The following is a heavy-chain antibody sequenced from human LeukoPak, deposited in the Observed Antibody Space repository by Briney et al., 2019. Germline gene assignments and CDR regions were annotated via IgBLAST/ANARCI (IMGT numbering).Heavy chain of an antibody. J-gene: IGHJ4*02. V-gene: IGHV3-11*04. CDR3: ARDMSSGWYCDY. D-gene: IGHD6-19*01. CDR2: ISSSGSTI. CDR1: GFTFSDYY. Sequence: GGSLRLSCAASGFTFSDYYMSWIRQAPGKGLEWVSYISSSGSTIYYADSVKGRFTISRDNAKNSLCLQMNSPRAEDTAVYYCARDMSSGWYCDYWGQGTLVTVSS.